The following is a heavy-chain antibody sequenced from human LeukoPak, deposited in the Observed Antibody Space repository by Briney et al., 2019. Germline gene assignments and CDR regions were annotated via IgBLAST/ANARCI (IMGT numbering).Heavy chain of an antibody. Sequence: GGSLRLSCAASGFTFSSYGMTWVRQAPGKGLEWVSYISSSSSTIYYADSVKGRFTISRDNAKNSLYLQMNSLRAEDTAVYYCARTGSSGYYYANDYWGQGTLVTVSS. J-gene: IGHJ4*02. D-gene: IGHD3-22*01. V-gene: IGHV3-48*01. CDR2: ISSSSSTI. CDR3: ARTGSSGYYYANDY. CDR1: GFTFSSYG.